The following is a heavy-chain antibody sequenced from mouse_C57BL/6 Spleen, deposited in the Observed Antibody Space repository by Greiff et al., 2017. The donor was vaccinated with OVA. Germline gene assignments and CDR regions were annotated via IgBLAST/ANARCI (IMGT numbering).Heavy chain of an antibody. D-gene: IGHD1-1*01. Sequence: EVQLQQSGPELVKPGASVKISCKASGYTFTDYYMNWVKQSHGKSLEWIGDINPNNGGTSYNQKFKGKATLTVDKSSSTAYMELRSLTSEDSAVYYCARRRYYYGSSYVSFDYWGQGTTLTVSS. CDR3: ARRRYYYGSSYVSFDY. J-gene: IGHJ2*01. CDR1: GYTFTDYY. CDR2: INPNNGGT. V-gene: IGHV1-26*01.